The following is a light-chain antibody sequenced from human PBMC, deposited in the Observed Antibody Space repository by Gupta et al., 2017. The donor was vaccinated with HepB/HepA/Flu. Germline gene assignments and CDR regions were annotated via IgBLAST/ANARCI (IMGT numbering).Light chain of an antibody. Sequence: DIQMTQSPSSLSASVGDKVTITCRASQNINRNLNWYQQKPGKAPKLLIYGASSLQSGVPSRFSGSGSGPHFTLTISSQQPEDFATYYCQQSYSTPLTFGGGTKVEIK. CDR2: GAS. V-gene: IGKV1-39*01. J-gene: IGKJ4*01. CDR3: QQSYSTPLT. CDR1: QNINRN.